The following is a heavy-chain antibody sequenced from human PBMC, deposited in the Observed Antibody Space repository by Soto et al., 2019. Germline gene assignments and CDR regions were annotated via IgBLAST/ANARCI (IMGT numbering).Heavy chain of an antibody. Sequence: GGSLRLSCAASGFSFSSHWMHWIRQDPEKGLVWVSHINRDGSSTAYADSVKGRFTISRDNAKNTLYLQMDSLRADDTAVYYCAKTPISYCSSTSCYRYFDIWGQGTLVTVSS. CDR3: AKTPISYCSSTSCYRYFDI. V-gene: IGHV3-74*01. CDR2: INRDGSST. D-gene: IGHD2-2*01. CDR1: GFSFSSHW. J-gene: IGHJ4*02.